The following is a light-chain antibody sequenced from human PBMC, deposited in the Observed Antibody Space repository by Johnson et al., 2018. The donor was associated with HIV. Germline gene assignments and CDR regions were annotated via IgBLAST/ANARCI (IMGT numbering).Light chain of an antibody. Sequence: QPVLTQPPSVSAAPGQKVTISCSGSSSNIGNNYVSWYQQFPGTAPKLLIYDNNKRPSGIPDRFSGSKSGTSATLGITGLQTGDEADYYCGTWDSSLSVYVFGTGTEVTV. CDR2: DNN. CDR1: SSNIGNNY. V-gene: IGLV1-51*01. CDR3: GTWDSSLSVYV. J-gene: IGLJ1*01.